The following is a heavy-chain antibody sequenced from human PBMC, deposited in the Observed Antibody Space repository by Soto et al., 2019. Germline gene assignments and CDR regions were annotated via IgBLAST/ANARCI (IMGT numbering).Heavy chain of an antibody. CDR1: GFTFSSYE. J-gene: IGHJ4*02. V-gene: IGHV3-48*03. D-gene: IGHD4-17*01. CDR3: ARALYGDYRGGLDY. CDR2: IISSGSII. Sequence: EVQLVESGGGLVHPGGSLRLSCAASGFTFSSYEMNWVRQAPGKGLEWVSYIISSGSIIYYADSVKGRFTISRDNAKNSLYLQMNSLRAEDTAVYYCARALYGDYRGGLDYWGQGTLVTVSS.